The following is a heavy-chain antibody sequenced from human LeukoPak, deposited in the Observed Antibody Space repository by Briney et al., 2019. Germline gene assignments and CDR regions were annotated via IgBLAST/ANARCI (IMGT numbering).Heavy chain of an antibody. CDR1: GDSIRSYY. D-gene: IGHD2-21*01. J-gene: IGHJ4*02. CDR2: IYYSGST. CDR3: ARDDSL. V-gene: IGHV4-30-4*02. Sequence: PSETLSLTCTVSGDSIRSYYWSWIRQPPGKGLEWIGYIYYSGSTYYNPSLKSRVTISVDTSKNQFSLKLSSVTAADTAVYYCARDDSLWGQGTLVTVSS.